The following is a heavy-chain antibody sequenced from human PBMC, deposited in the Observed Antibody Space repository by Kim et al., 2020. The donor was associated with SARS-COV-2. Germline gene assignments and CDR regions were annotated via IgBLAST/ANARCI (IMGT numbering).Heavy chain of an antibody. Sequence: NYEQKLQRRATLTTDASASTAYMVLRSLRSDDTAVYYCARARKGQLFFPDYWGQGTLVTVSS. D-gene: IGHD3-10*02. CDR3: ARARKGQLFFPDY. V-gene: IGHV1-18*01. J-gene: IGHJ4*02.